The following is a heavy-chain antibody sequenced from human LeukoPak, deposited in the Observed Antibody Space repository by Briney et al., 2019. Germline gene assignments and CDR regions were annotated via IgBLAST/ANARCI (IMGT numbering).Heavy chain of an antibody. CDR2: IYYTGST. CDR1: GDSIRTSIYY. D-gene: IGHD3-10*01. CDR3: ARSSYFGSETYTGRYFDY. Sequence: KPSETLSLTCNVSGDSIRTSIYYWAWIRQPPGKGLEWLGAIYYTGSTYDNPSLKSRVTVSIDTSKNQFSLELTSVTAADTAVYYCARSSYFGSETYTGRYFDYWGQGTPVTVSS. V-gene: IGHV4-39*07. J-gene: IGHJ4*02.